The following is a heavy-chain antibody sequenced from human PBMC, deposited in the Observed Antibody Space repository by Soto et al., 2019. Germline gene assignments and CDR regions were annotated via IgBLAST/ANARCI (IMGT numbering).Heavy chain of an antibody. V-gene: IGHV4-59*01. J-gene: IGHJ4*02. D-gene: IGHD3-9*01. CDR3: ARGDVVTGPYYFDY. CDR2: IYYSGST. CDR1: GGSISSYY. Sequence: PSETLSLTCTVSGGSISSYYWSWIRQPPGKGLEWIGYIYYSGSTNYNPSLKSRVTISVDTSKNQFSLKLSSVTAADTAVYYCARGDVVTGPYYFDYWGQGTLDTVSS.